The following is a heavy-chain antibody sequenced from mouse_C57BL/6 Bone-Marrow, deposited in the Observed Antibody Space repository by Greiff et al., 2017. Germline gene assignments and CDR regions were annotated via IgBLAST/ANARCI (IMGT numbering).Heavy chain of an antibody. CDR3: ASSRYAMDY. V-gene: IGHV1-81*01. CDR2: IYPRSGNT. CDR1: GYTFTSYG. J-gene: IGHJ4*01. D-gene: IGHD6-1*01. Sequence: QVQLKESGAELARPGASVKLSCKASGYTFTSYGISWVKQRTGQGLEWIGEIYPRSGNTYYNVKFKGKATLTADKSSSTAYMELRSLTSEDSAVYFCASSRYAMDYWGQGTSVTVSS.